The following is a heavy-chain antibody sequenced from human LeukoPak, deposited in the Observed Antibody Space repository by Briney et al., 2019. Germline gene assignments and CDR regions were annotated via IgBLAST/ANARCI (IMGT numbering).Heavy chain of an antibody. CDR1: GFTYSSYW. CDR2: IKEDGSEK. CDR3: AIKGYGDY. Sequence: GGSLRLSCAASGFTYSSYWMSWVRQAPGKGLERVANIKEDGSEKYYLHSVKGRFTISRDNAKNALYLQMNSLRAEDTAVYYCAIKGYGDYWGQGTLVTVSS. J-gene: IGHJ4*02. V-gene: IGHV3-7*03. D-gene: IGHD5-12*01.